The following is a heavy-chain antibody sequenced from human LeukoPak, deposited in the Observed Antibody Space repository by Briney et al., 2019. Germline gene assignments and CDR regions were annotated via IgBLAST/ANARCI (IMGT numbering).Heavy chain of an antibody. J-gene: IGHJ4*02. CDR2: SRRGDGHT. CDR3: AKASWVSDADAVL. CDR1: GFTLSNYA. V-gene: IGHV3-23*01. Sequence: GGSLRLSCAASGFTLSNYAMRWVRQAPAGGREWGSSRRGDGHTFYADSVKRRLTRSRDDSKNPVYLQLNTLRVEDTAVYHGAKASWVSDADAVLWGQGALVTLCS. D-gene: IGHD3-16*01.